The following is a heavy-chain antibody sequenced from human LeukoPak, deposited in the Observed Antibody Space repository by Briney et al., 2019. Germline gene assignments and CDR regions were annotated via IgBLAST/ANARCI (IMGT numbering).Heavy chain of an antibody. V-gene: IGHV3-7*01. J-gene: IGHJ4*02. CDR1: GFTFRTYW. CDR3: ASELDYGDYGVPFDY. D-gene: IGHD4-17*01. Sequence: PGGSLRLSCAASGFTFRTYWMSWVRQAPGKGLEWVANIKQDGHEKYYLDSVKGRFTISRDNAKNSLYLQMNSLRDEDTAVYYCASELDYGDYGVPFDYWGQGTLVTVSS. CDR2: IKQDGHEK.